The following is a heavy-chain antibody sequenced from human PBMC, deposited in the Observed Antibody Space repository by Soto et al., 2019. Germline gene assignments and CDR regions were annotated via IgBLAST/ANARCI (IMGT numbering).Heavy chain of an antibody. J-gene: IGHJ6*02. CDR1: GFSLSTSGMC. CDR2: IDWDDDK. Sequence: SGPTLVNPTQTLTLTCTFSGFSLSTSGMCVSWIRQPPGKALEWLALIDWDDDKYYSTSLKTRLTISKDTSKNQVVLTMTNMDPVDTATYYCARIPLGSSWHYYYGMDVWGQGTTVTVSS. CDR3: ARIPLGSSWHYYYGMDV. V-gene: IGHV2-70*01. D-gene: IGHD6-13*01.